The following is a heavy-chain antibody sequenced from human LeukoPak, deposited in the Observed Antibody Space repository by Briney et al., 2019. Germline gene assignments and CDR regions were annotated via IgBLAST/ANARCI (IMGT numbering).Heavy chain of an antibody. J-gene: IGHJ4*02. CDR1: GDSISSYY. D-gene: IGHD5-24*01. V-gene: IGHV4-59*01. CDR2: IYYSGST. CDR3: VRGGDGYNTDY. Sequence: PSETLSLTCTVSGDSISSYYWSWIRQPPGKGREWIGYIYYSGSTNYNPSLKSRVTISVDTSKNQFSLKLSSVTDADTAVYYCVRGGDGYNTDYWGQGTLVTVSS.